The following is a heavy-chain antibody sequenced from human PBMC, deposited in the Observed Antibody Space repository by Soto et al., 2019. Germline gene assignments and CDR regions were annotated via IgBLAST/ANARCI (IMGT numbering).Heavy chain of an antibody. CDR3: ARSIVVVNAPDY. V-gene: IGHV1-3*01. CDR1: GDTFTSYA. D-gene: IGHD2-21*01. CDR2: INAGNGNT. Sequence: ASVKVSCKASGDTFTSYAMHWVRQAPGQRLEWMGWINAGNGNTKYSQKFQGRVTITRDTSASTAYMELSSLRSEDTAVYYRARSIVVVNAPDYWGQGTLVTVSS. J-gene: IGHJ4*02.